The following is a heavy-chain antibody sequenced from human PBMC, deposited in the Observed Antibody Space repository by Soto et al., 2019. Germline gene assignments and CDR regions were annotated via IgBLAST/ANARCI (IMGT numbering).Heavy chain of an antibody. CDR3: ARGRTGTTFYYYYGMDV. J-gene: IGHJ6*01. Sequence: QVQLVESGGGVVQPGRSLRLSCAASGFTFSSYAMHWVRQAPGKGLEWVAVISYDGSNKYYADSVKGRFTISRDNSKNTLYLQMNSLRAEDTAVYYCARGRTGTTFYYYYGMDVW. D-gene: IGHD1-1*01. V-gene: IGHV3-30-3*01. CDR1: GFTFSSYA. CDR2: ISYDGSNK.